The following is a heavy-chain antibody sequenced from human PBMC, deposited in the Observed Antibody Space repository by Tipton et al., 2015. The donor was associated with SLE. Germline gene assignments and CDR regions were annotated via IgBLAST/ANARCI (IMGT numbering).Heavy chain of an antibody. CDR2: ISGSGGST. V-gene: IGHV3-23*01. CDR3: ARIGKWLSPPVFDY. D-gene: IGHD5-12*01. J-gene: IGHJ4*02. CDR1: GFTFSNYD. Sequence: SLRLSCTGSGFTFSNYDISWVRQAPGKGLEWVSAISGSGGSTYYADPVKGRFAISRDNSKNTLFLQMDSLRAEDTAVYYCARIGKWLSPPVFDYWGQGTLVTVSS.